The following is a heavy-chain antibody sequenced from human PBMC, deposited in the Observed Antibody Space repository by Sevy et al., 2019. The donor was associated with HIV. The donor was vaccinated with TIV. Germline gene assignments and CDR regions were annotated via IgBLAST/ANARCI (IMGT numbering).Heavy chain of an antibody. CDR3: AKDIPRYSSSSSYYYYYGMDV. V-gene: IGHV3-23*01. CDR1: GFTFSSYA. Sequence: GGSLRLSCAASGFTFSSYAMSWVRQAPGKGLEWVSAISGSGGSTYYADSVKGRFTISRDNSKNTLYLQMNSLRAEDTAVYYCAKDIPRYSSSSSYYYYYGMDVWGQGTTVTVSS. CDR2: ISGSGGST. J-gene: IGHJ6*02. D-gene: IGHD6-6*01.